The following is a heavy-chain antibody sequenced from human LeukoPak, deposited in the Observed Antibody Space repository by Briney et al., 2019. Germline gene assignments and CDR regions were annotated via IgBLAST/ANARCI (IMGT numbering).Heavy chain of an antibody. CDR2: IYSGDGGGST. CDR3: AKGLGGASVYAFDI. D-gene: IGHD2-21*01. Sequence: PGGSLRLSCAASGFTVSNNYMSWVRQAPGKGLEWVSVIYSGDGGGSTYYADSVKGRFTISRDNSKNTLYLQMNSLRAEDTALYYCAKGLGGASVYAFDIWGQATMVTVSS. J-gene: IGHJ3*02. CDR1: GFTVSNNY. V-gene: IGHV3-53*01.